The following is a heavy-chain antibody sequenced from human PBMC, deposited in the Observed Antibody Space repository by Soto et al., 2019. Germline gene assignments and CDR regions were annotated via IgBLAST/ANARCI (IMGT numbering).Heavy chain of an antibody. CDR3: ARVGIRSGYDIDDY. CDR1: GGSISSGGYY. D-gene: IGHD5-12*01. J-gene: IGHJ4*02. Sequence: QVQLQESGPGLVKPSQTLSLTCTVSGGSISSGGYYWSWIRQHPGKGLEWIGYIYCSGSTYYNPSLKSRVTISVDTSKNQFSLKLSSVTAADTAVYYCARVGIRSGYDIDDYWGQGTLVTVSS. CDR2: IYCSGST. V-gene: IGHV4-31*03.